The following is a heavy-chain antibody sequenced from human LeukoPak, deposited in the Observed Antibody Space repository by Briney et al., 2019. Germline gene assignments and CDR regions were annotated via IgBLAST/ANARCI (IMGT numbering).Heavy chain of an antibody. CDR2: ISGSGGST. CDR3: AKDLYYDFWSGYFDY. CDR1: GFTFSSYA. Sequence: GGSLRLSCAASGFTFSSYAMSWVRQAPGKGLEWVSAISGSGGSTYYADSVKGQFTISRDNSKNTLYLQMNSLRAEDTAVYYCAKDLYYDFWSGYFDYWGQGTLVTVSS. V-gene: IGHV3-23*01. D-gene: IGHD3-3*01. J-gene: IGHJ4*02.